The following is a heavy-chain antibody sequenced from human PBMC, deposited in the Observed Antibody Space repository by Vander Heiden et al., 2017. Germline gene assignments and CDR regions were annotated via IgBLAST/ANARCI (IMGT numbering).Heavy chain of an antibody. CDR2: LSWDGEIL. J-gene: IGHJ6*02. D-gene: IGHD3-22*01. Sequence: EVQLVESGGGLVQPGRSLRLSCAASGFPFDEYAMHWIRQPPGKGLEWVSSLSWDGEILGYADSVKGRFTISRDNAKNSLYLYLSSLRPEDTALYYCVKDIYHKDRRYYSGMDVWGQGTTVTVSS. V-gene: IGHV3-9*01. CDR3: VKDIYHKDRRYYSGMDV. CDR1: GFPFDEYA.